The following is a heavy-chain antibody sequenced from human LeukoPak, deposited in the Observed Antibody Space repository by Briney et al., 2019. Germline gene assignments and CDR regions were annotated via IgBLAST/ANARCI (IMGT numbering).Heavy chain of an antibody. CDR1: GYTFTSYA. D-gene: IGHD6-13*01. CDR3: ARDPIAAAGKDFDY. CDR2: INAGNGNT. Sequence: GSSVKVSCKASGYTFTSYAMHWVRQAPGQRLEWMGWINAGNGNTKYSQKFQGRVTITRDTSASTAYMELSSLRSEDTAVYYCARDPIAAAGKDFDYWGQGTLVTVSS. J-gene: IGHJ4*02. V-gene: IGHV1-3*01.